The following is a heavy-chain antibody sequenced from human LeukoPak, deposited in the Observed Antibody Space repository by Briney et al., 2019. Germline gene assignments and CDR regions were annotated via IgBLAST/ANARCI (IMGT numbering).Heavy chain of an antibody. V-gene: IGHV4-59*08. CDR1: GGSISSYY. J-gene: IGHJ4*02. D-gene: IGHD5-12*01. CDR2: IYYSGST. CDR3: ARLGFYDDHDY. Sequence: ESSETLSLTCTVSGGSISSYYWSWIRQPPGKGLEWIGYIYYSGSTNYNPSLKSRVTISVDTSKNQFSLKLSSVTAADTAVYYCARLGFYDDHDYWGQGTLVTVSS.